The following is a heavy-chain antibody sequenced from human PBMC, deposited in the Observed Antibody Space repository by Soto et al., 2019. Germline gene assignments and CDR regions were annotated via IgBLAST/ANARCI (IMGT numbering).Heavy chain of an antibody. CDR3: AKDYFPYDILTGYYDY. D-gene: IGHD3-9*01. Sequence: EVQLLESGGGLVQPGGSLRLSCAASGFTFNSYAMSWVRQAPGKGLEWVSAISGSGGSTYYADSVKGRFTISRDNSKNTLYLQMNSLRAEDTAVYYCAKDYFPYDILTGYYDYWGQGTLVTVSS. CDR1: GFTFNSYA. CDR2: ISGSGGST. V-gene: IGHV3-23*01. J-gene: IGHJ4*02.